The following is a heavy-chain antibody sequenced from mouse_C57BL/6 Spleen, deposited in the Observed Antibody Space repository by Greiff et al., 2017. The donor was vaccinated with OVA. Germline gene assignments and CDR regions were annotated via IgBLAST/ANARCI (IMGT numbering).Heavy chain of an antibody. CDR2: IYPGSGST. V-gene: IGHV1-55*01. CDR3: ARSPDYYGSSYDYWYFDV. D-gene: IGHD1-1*01. J-gene: IGHJ1*03. CDR1: GYTFTSYW. Sequence: QVHVKQSGAELVKPGASVKMSCKASGYTFTSYWITWVKQRPGQGLEWIGDIYPGSGSTNYNEKFKSKATLTVDTSSSTAYMQLSSLTSEDSAVYYCARSPDYYGSSYDYWYFDVWGTGTTVTVSS.